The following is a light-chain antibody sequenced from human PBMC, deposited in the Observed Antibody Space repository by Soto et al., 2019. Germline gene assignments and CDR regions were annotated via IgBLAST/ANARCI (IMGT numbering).Light chain of an antibody. Sequence: DIQMTQSPSTLSASLGDRVTITCRASQSISSWLAWYQQKPGKAPKMLIYHASSLESGVPSRFRGSGSGTEFTLTISSLPPDDFASDYCQRYNSYTWTFGQGTKVDI. CDR1: QSISSW. CDR3: QRYNSYTWT. V-gene: IGKV1-5*01. CDR2: HAS. J-gene: IGKJ1*01.